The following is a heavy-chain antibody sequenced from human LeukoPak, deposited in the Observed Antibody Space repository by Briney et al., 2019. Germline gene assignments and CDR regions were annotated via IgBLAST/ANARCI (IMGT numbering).Heavy chain of an antibody. CDR1: GGSISSDY. D-gene: IGHD3-9*01. CDR2: IYYSGST. Sequence: SETLSLTCIVSGGSISSDYWSWIRQSPGKGLEWIGYIYYSGSTNYNPSLKSRVTISVDRSKNQFSLKLSSVTAADTAVYYCARYDILTGKNAFDIWGQGTMVTVSS. J-gene: IGHJ3*02. CDR3: ARYDILTGKNAFDI. V-gene: IGHV4-59*12.